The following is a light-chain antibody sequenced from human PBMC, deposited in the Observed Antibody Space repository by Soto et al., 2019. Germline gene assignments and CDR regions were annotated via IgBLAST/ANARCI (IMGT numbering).Light chain of an antibody. V-gene: IGKV3-15*01. Sequence: EIVMTQSPATLSLSPGDRATHSCRASQSVSSNLVWYQQKPGQAPRLLIYDTSTRASDVPARFSGSGSETEFTLTISGLQSEDFGIYYCHHYNNWPPRNTFGQGTKLEIK. CDR3: HHYNNWPPRNT. J-gene: IGKJ2*01. CDR1: QSVSSN. CDR2: DTS.